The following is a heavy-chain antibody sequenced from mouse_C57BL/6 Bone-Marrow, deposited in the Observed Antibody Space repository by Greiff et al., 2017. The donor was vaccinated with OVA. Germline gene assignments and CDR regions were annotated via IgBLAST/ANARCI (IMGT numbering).Heavy chain of an antibody. D-gene: IGHD1-3*01. Sequence: EVQLVESGGGLVKPGGSLKLSCAASGFTFSDYGMHWVRQAPEKGLEWVAYISSGSSTIYYADTVKGRFTISRDNAKNTLFLQMTSLRSEDTAMYYCARSGGSPFAYWGQGTLVTVSA. J-gene: IGHJ3*01. V-gene: IGHV5-17*01. CDR1: GFTFSDYG. CDR3: ARSGGSPFAY. CDR2: ISSGSSTI.